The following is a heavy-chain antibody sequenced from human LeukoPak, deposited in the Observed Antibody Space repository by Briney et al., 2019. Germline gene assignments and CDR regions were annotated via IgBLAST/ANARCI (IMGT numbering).Heavy chain of an antibody. J-gene: IGHJ4*02. D-gene: IGHD6-25*01. V-gene: IGHV3-23*01. Sequence: GGSLRLSCAASGFTFSSYAMTWVRQAPGKGLEWVSAISGSGGNTYYADSVKGRFTISRDNSKNSLYLQMNSLRAEDTAVYYCARVLEAASFDYWGQGILVTVSS. CDR2: ISGSGGNT. CDR3: ARVLEAASFDY. CDR1: GFTFSSYA.